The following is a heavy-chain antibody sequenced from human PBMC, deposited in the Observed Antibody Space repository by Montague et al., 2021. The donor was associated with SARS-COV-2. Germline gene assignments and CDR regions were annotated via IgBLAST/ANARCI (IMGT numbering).Heavy chain of an antibody. Sequence: SETLSLTCVVYGDSISTDNWWTWVRLPPGKGLEWVGEIYHTGSNKYKPSLKSRVSMSVVKYWHQFSLRLTSVTAADTAIYYWAGEGSGRSDLAYWGQGTLVTVSS. CDR2: IYHTGSN. CDR3: AGEGSGRSDLAY. CDR1: GDSISTDNW. V-gene: IGHV4-4*02. D-gene: IGHD1-26*01. J-gene: IGHJ4*02.